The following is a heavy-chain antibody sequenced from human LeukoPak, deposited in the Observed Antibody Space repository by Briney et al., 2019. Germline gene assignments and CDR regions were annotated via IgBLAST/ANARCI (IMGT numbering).Heavy chain of an antibody. D-gene: IGHD6-13*01. CDR1: GGSISSYY. V-gene: IGHV4-4*07. J-gene: IGHJ2*01. CDR3: ARVYYSSSYDYWYFDL. Sequence: SETLSLTCTVPGGSISSYYWSWIRQPAGKGLEWIGRIYTSGSTNYNPSLKSRVTISVDTSKNQFSLKLSSVTAADTAVYYCARVYYSSSYDYWYFDLWGRGTLVTVSS. CDR2: IYTSGST.